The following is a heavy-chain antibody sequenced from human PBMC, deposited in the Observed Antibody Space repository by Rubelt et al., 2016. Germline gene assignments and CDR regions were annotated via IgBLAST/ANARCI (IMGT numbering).Heavy chain of an antibody. CDR3: AKNVGGMKNYYYGMDV. Sequence: VRQAPGKGLEWVSGISASSGSTYYADSVRGRFTISRDNSKNTLYLQMNSLRAEDTAVYYCAKNVGGMKNYYYGMDVWGQGTTVTVSS. D-gene: IGHD3-16*01. J-gene: IGHJ6*02. CDR2: ISASSGST. V-gene: IGHV3-23*01.